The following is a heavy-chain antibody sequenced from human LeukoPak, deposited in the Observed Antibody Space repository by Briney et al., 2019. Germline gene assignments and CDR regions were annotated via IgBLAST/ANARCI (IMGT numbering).Heavy chain of an antibody. CDR1: GFTVSSNY. V-gene: IGHV3-23*01. D-gene: IGHD3-3*01. CDR3: AKGGITIFGVVIIGGVYFDY. Sequence: GGSLRLSCAASGFTVSSNYMSWVRQAPGKGLEWVSAISGSGGSTYYADSVKGRFTISRDNSKNTLYLQMNSLRAEDTAVYYCAKGGITIFGVVIIGGVYFDYWGQGTLVTVSS. J-gene: IGHJ4*02. CDR2: ISGSGGST.